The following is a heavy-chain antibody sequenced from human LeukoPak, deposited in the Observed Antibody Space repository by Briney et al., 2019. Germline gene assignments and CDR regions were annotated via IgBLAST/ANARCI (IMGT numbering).Heavy chain of an antibody. D-gene: IGHD4-23*01. CDR3: ARVDYGGNYLDY. V-gene: IGHV1-18*01. J-gene: IGHJ4*02. Sequence: ASVTVSCKASGYTFTNYDINWVRQAPGQGLEWMGWISGYNGDTTYAQKLQGRVTMTTDTSTRTAYMELRSLRSDDAAVYYCARVDYGGNYLDYWGQGTLVTVSS. CDR1: GYTFTNYD. CDR2: ISGYNGDT.